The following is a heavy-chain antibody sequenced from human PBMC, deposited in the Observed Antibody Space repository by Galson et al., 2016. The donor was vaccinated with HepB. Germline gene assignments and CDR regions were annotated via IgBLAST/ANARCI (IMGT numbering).Heavy chain of an antibody. CDR3: AKDRVRYFGMDV. CDR2: ISVFNGNT. D-gene: IGHD3-10*01. Sequence: SVKVSCKASGYTLSNFGITWLRQAPGQGLEWMGWISVFNGNTHYAQKFQGRVTMTSDTSTNTVYMDLNSLRSEDTAVYYCAKDRVRYFGMDVWGQGTTVTVSS. J-gene: IGHJ6*02. V-gene: IGHV1-18*01. CDR1: GYTLSNFG.